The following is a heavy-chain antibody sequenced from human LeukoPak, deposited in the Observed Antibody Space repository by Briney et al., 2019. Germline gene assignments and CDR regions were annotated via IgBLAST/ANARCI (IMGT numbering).Heavy chain of an antibody. V-gene: IGHV3-48*03. CDR2: ISSSGSTI. D-gene: IGHD3-22*01. CDR3: AKPEFYDSSGYYPPVFDY. Sequence: PGGSLRLSCAASGFTFSSYEMNWVRQAPGKGLEWVSYISSSGSTIYYADSVKGRFTISRDNAKNSLYLQMNSLRAEDTAVYYCAKPEFYDSSGYYPPVFDYWGQGTLVTVSS. J-gene: IGHJ4*02. CDR1: GFTFSSYE.